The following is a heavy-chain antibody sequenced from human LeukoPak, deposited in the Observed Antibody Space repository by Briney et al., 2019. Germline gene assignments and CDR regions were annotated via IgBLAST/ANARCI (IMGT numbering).Heavy chain of an antibody. CDR2: INHSGST. V-gene: IGHV4-34*01. CDR3: ARNDYYFDS. D-gene: IGHD3-3*01. CDR1: GGSFSGYY. J-gene: IGHJ4*02. Sequence: SETLSLTCAVYGGSFSGYYWSWIRQPPGKGLEWIGEINHSGSTNYNPSLKSRVTISVDTSKNQFSLKLSSVTAADTAVYYCARNDYYFDSWGQGTLVTVSS.